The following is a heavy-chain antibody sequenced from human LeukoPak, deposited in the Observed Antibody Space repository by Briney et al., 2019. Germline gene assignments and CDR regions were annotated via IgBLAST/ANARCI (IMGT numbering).Heavy chain of an antibody. CDR3: ARDQYSYGPYYFDY. J-gene: IGHJ4*02. V-gene: IGHV3-30-3*01. CDR1: GFTFSSYA. D-gene: IGHD5-18*01. CDR2: ISYEGSNK. Sequence: GGSLRLSCAASGFTFSSYAMHWVRQAPGKGLEWVAVISYEGSNKYYADSVKGRFTISRDNSKSSLYLQMNGLRAEDTAVYYCARDQYSYGPYYFDYWGQGTLVTVSS.